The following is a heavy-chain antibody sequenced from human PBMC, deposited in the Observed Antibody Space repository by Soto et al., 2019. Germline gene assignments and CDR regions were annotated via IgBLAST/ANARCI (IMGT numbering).Heavy chain of an antibody. D-gene: IGHD3-3*01. CDR1: GYTFTSYG. J-gene: IGHJ6*03. CDR3: ARAKGRFLEWLPKLSDYYSYMDV. V-gene: IGHV1-18*01. CDR2: ISAYNGNT. Sequence: ASVKVSCKASGYTFTSYGISWVRQAPGQGLEWMGWISAYNGNTNYAQKLQGRVTMTTDTSTSTAYMELRSLRSDDTDVYYCARAKGRFLEWLPKLSDYYSYMDVWGKGTTVTVSS.